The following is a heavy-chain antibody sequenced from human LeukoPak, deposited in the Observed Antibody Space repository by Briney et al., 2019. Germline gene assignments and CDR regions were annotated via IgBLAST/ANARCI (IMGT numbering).Heavy chain of an antibody. CDR1: GFTFSSYG. Sequence: GGTLRLSCAASGFTFSSYGMSWVRQAPGKGLEWVANIKQDGSEKYYVDSVKGRFTISRDNAKNSLYLQMNSLRAEDTAVYYCARRAGAYSHPYDYWGQGTLVAVSS. J-gene: IGHJ4*02. CDR2: IKQDGSEK. V-gene: IGHV3-7*03. D-gene: IGHD4/OR15-4a*01. CDR3: ARRAGAYSHPYDY.